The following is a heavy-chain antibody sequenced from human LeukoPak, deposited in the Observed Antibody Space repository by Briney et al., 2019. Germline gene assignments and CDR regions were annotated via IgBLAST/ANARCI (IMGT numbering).Heavy chain of an antibody. CDR1: GFSFITSG. Sequence: GGSLRLSCAASGFSFITSGMHWVRQAPGKGLEWVVVISHDGTNKYYADSVKGRITISRDNSKSTLYLQMNSLRAEDTAVYYCARDRGRDYDGLTGYFDYWGQGTLVTISS. CDR2: ISHDGTNK. D-gene: IGHD3-9*01. V-gene: IGHV3-30*03. CDR3: ARDRGRDYDGLTGYFDY. J-gene: IGHJ4*02.